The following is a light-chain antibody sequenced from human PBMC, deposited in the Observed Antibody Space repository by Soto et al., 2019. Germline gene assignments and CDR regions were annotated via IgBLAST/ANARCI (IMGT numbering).Light chain of an antibody. CDR1: QSVSNN. CDR3: QHYNDWPL. Sequence: EIVMTQSPATLSVSPGDRATLSCRASQSVSNNLAWYQQKPGQAPRLLIYDASTRATGVPARFSGSGSGTEFTLTISSLQSEDLAVYYCQHYNDWPLFGPGTKVD. CDR2: DAS. V-gene: IGKV3-15*01. J-gene: IGKJ3*01.